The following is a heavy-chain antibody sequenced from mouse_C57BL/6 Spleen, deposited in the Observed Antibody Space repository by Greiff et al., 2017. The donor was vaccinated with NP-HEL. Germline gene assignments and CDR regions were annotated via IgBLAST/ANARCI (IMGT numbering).Heavy chain of an antibody. V-gene: IGHV14-4*01. Sequence: VQLQQSGAELVRPGASVKLSCTASGFTITNDYMPWVKQRPEQGLEWIGWIDPGSGDTKYASKFQGKATITADTSSNTAYLQRSSLTSEDTAVYYCTRGCWTSFDYWGQGTSVTVSS. CDR1: GFTITNDY. CDR3: TRGCWTSFDY. D-gene: IGHD6-1*01. CDR2: IDPGSGDT. J-gene: IGHJ2*02.